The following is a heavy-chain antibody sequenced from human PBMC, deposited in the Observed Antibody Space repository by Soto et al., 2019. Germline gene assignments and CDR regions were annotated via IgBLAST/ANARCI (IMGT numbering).Heavy chain of an antibody. CDR3: ARDRGYNWNYGWFDP. J-gene: IGHJ5*02. V-gene: IGHV1-18*01. Sequence: QVQLVQSGAEVKKPGASVKVSCKASGYTFSNYGISWVRQAPGQGLEWMGRVSPYNGNTNYEQKLQGRVTMTTDTSTSTADMELRSLRSDDTAVYYCARDRGYNWNYGWFDPWGQGTLVTVSS. CDR1: GYTFSNYG. CDR2: VSPYNGNT. D-gene: IGHD1-7*01.